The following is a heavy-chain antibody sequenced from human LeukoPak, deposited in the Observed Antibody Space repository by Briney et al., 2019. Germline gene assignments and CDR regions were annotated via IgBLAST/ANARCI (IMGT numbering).Heavy chain of an antibody. CDR1: GFNFSSYT. CDR3: ARAAPKRGYTFGFDF. CDR2: ISGSGNYI. D-gene: IGHD5-18*01. V-gene: IGHV3-21*01. Sequence: GGSLRLSCTASGFNFSSYTMTWVRQTPGKGLEWVSSISGSGNYIYYAESLKGRFTVSRDNAKKSLYLQMNSLRADDTAMFFCARAAPKRGYTFGFDFWGQGTLVTVSS. J-gene: IGHJ5*01.